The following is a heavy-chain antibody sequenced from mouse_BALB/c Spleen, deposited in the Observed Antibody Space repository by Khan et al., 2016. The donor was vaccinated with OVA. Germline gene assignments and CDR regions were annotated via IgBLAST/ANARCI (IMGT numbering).Heavy chain of an antibody. CDR2: ITPRSGYT. CDR3: ARRRRYYYFDY. Sequence: QVQLQQSAAELARPGASVKMSCQASGYTFASNTIHWVKQRPGQGLEWIGYITPRSGYTDYNQNFKDKTTLTADTSSSTAFMQLNSLTSEDSAVYYCARRRRYYYFDYWGQGTTLTVSS. CDR1: GYTFASNT. D-gene: IGHD2-14*01. V-gene: IGHV1-4*02. J-gene: IGHJ2*01.